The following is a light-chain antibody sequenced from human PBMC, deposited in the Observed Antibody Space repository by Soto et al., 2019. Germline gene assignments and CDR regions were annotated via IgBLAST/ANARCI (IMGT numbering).Light chain of an antibody. CDR3: QQYGRLPLS. J-gene: IGKJ4*01. CDR2: GAS. CDR1: QSLTSSF. V-gene: IGKV3-20*01. Sequence: EILLTQSPGTLSLSPGDRATLSCRASQSLTSSFLAWYQQKPGQTPRLLIYGASIRATDIPDRFSGSGSGTDFTLTISRLEPEDFAVYFCQQYGRLPLSFGGGTRWRSN.